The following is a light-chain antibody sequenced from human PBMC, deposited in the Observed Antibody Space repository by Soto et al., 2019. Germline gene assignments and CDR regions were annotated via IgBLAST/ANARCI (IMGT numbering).Light chain of an antibody. J-gene: IGKJ1*01. CDR1: QSISSY. Sequence: DIQMTQSPSSLSAYVGDRVTITCRASQSISSYLNWYQQKPGKAPKLLIYAASSLQIGVPSRFSGSGSGTDFTLNSSSLQPEDFATYYFQQSYGTSWTFGQGTKVEIK. CDR2: AAS. CDR3: QQSYGTSWT. V-gene: IGKV1-39*01.